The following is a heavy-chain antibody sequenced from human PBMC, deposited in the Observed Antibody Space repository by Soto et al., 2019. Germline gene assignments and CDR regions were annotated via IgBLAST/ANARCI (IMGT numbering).Heavy chain of an antibody. D-gene: IGHD2-2*01. Sequence: QVQLVQSGAEVKKPGSSVKVSCKASGGTFSSYAISWVRQAPGQGLEWMGGIIPIFGTANYAQKFQGRVTITADKSTSTAYMELSSLRSEDTAVYYCAREWATVVVPWYYYYGMDVWGQGTTVTVSS. CDR1: GGTFSSYA. CDR3: AREWATVVVPWYYYYGMDV. V-gene: IGHV1-69*06. CDR2: IIPIFGTA. J-gene: IGHJ6*02.